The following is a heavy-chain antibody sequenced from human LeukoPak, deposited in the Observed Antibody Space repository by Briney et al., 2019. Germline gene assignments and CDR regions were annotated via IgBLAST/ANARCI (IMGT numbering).Heavy chain of an antibody. CDR1: GFSFINYA. V-gene: IGHV3-23*01. CDR3: AKSGSYWDY. J-gene: IGHJ4*02. Sequence: GGSPRLSCAASGFSFINYAMSWVRQAPRKGLEWLSAITSSGDSTYYADSVKGRFTISRDNSKNTLYMQMNSLRAEDTAVYYCAKSGSYWDYWGQGILVTVSS. CDR2: ITSSGDST. D-gene: IGHD1-26*01.